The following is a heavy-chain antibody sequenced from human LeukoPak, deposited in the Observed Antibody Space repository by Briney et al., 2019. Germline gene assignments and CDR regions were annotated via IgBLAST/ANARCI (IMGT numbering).Heavy chain of an antibody. V-gene: IGHV1-46*01. J-gene: IGHJ3*02. CDR3: ARDRSTVYDILNGYYMGSGAFDI. Sequence: ASVKVSCKASGYTFTIYYMHWVRQAPGQGLEWMGIIDPSGGTTSYAQKLQGRVTMTRDMSTTTLYRELSSLRSDDTAVYYCARDRSTVYDILNGYYMGSGAFDIWGQGTMVTVSS. D-gene: IGHD3-9*01. CDR1: GYTFTIYY. CDR2: IDPSGGTT.